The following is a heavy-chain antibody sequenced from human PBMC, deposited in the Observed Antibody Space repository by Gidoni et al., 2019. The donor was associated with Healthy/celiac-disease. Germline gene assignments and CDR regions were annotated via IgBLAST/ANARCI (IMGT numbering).Heavy chain of an antibody. CDR3: ARDVDTAMDYYYGMDV. CDR1: GYTFTSYY. J-gene: IGHJ6*02. V-gene: IGHV1-46*01. D-gene: IGHD5-18*01. CDR2: INPSGGST. Sequence: QVQLVQSGAEVKKPGASVKVSCKASGYTFTSYYMHWVRQAPGQGLEWMGIINPSGGSTSYAQKFQGRVTMTRDTSTSTVYMELSSLRSEDTAVYYCARDVDTAMDYYYGMDVWGQGTTVTVSS.